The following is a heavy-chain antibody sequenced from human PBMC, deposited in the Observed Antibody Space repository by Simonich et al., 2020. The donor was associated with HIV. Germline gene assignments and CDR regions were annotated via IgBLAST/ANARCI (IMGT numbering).Heavy chain of an antibody. CDR2: INHMGST. CDR1: GGSFSGYY. V-gene: IGHV4-34*01. D-gene: IGHD5-18*01. CDR3: ARRLSKLSRNQRPDAFDI. Sequence: QVQLQQWGAGLLKPSETLFLTCAVYGGSFSGYYWSWIRQPPGKGLEWIGEINHMGSTNYNPSLKSRVTISVDTSKNQFSLKLSSVTAADTAVYYCARRLSKLSRNQRPDAFDIWGQGTMVTVSS. J-gene: IGHJ3*02.